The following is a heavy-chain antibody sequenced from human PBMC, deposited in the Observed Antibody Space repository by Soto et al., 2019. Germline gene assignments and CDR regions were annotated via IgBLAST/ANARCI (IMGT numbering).Heavy chain of an antibody. CDR3: ARDRQQWLEPAGGALPF. D-gene: IGHD6-19*01. V-gene: IGHV3-30-3*01. Sequence: GGSLRLSCAASGFTLSSYVMHWVRQAPGKGLEWVARISYAGNDNYYADSVKGRFTITRDNSKKTLYLQMTSLRADATAVYYCARDRQQWLEPAGGALPFWGQGTMVTVSS. CDR2: ISYAGNDN. CDR1: GFTLSSYV. J-gene: IGHJ3*01.